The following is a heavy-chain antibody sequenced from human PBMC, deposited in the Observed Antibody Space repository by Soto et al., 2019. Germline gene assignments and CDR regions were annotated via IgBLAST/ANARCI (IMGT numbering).Heavy chain of an antibody. CDR1: GFTFSTYG. CDR2: ISAGGVTT. D-gene: IGHD6-13*01. Sequence: GGSLRLSCTASGFTFSTYGMSWCRQAPGKGLEGVAAISAGGVTTYYAASVKGRFSISRDNAKNTLYLQMNRLRAEATAVYYCARESGRSRWPIDYWGQGTLVTVSS. J-gene: IGHJ4*02. CDR3: ARESGRSRWPIDY. V-gene: IGHV3-23*01.